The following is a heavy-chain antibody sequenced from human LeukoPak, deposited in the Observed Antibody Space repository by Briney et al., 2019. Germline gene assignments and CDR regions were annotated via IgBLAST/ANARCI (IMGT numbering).Heavy chain of an antibody. J-gene: IGHJ6*04. Sequence: ASVKVSCKASGYTFTSYAMHWVRQAPGQRLEWMGWINAGNGNTKYSQKFQGRVTITRDTFASTAYMEPSSLRSEDTAVYYCARVIGGYYYYGMDVWGKGTTVTVSS. CDR2: INAGNGNT. D-gene: IGHD4-23*01. CDR1: GYTFTSYA. V-gene: IGHV1-3*01. CDR3: ARVIGGYYYYGMDV.